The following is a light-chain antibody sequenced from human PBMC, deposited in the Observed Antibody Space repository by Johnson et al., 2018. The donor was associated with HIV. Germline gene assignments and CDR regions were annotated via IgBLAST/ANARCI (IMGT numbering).Light chain of an antibody. CDR3: GTWDSSLSAYV. CDR1: SSNIGNNY. CDR2: ENN. Sequence: QSVLTQPPSVSAAPGQKVTISCSGSSSNIGNNYVSWYQQLPGTAPKLLIYENNKRPAGIPDRISGSKSSPSATLGVTGLQTGDEADDYCGTWDSSLSAYVFGTGTKVTVL. J-gene: IGLJ1*01. V-gene: IGLV1-51*01.